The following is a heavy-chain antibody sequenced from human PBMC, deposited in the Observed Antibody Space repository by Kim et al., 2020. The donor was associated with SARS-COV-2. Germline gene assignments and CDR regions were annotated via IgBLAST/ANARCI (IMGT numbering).Heavy chain of an antibody. CDR1: GFTFSSYW. CDR2: IKQDGSEK. D-gene: IGHD4-17*01. J-gene: IGHJ4*02. Sequence: GGSLRLSCAASGFTFSSYWMSWVRQAPGKGLEWVANIKQDGSEKYYVDSVKGRFTISRDNAKNSLYLQMNSLRAEDTAVYYCARDWGPYGDYGPPYFDYWGQGTLVTVSS. V-gene: IGHV3-7*01. CDR3: ARDWGPYGDYGPPYFDY.